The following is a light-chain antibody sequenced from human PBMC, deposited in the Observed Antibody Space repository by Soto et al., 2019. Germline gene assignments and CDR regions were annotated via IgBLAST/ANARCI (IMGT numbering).Light chain of an antibody. J-gene: IGLJ2*01. Sequence: QSALTQPASVSGSPGQSITISCTGTNSDVGRYNLVSWYQHHPGEAPKLLIYDFNKRPSGVATRFSGSKSGNTASLTISGLQSDDEADYHCCSYAGSGTVVFGGGTQLTVL. CDR3: CSYAGSGTVV. CDR2: DFN. V-gene: IGLV2-23*02. CDR1: NSDVGRYNL.